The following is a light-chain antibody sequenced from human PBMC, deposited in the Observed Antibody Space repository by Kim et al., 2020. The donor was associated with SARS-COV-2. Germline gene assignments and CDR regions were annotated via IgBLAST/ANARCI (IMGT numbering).Light chain of an antibody. CDR2: GAS. J-gene: IGKJ2*01. CDR1: QNIGRN. CDR3: QQYNALYT. V-gene: IGKV3D-15*01. Sequence: RSVSPGERAPLSCRASQNIGRNLAWYQQKPGQVPRLPIYGASTRATGVSARFSGSGSETEFTLTISSLQSEDFAVYYCQQYNALYTFGQGTKLEI.